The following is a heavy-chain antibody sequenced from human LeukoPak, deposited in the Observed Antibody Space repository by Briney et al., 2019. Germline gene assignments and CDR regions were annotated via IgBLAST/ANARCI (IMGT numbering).Heavy chain of an antibody. CDR1: GYTFTTYG. Sequence: ASVRVSSKASGYTFTTYGISWVRQAPGQGLEWMGWISAYNGEANYAQKLQDRVTMSTDTSTRTAYMELRSLRSDDTAVYYCASNTGSDSSGYAYWGQGTLVTVSS. CDR2: ISAYNGEA. CDR3: ASNTGSDSSGYAY. D-gene: IGHD3-22*01. V-gene: IGHV1-18*01. J-gene: IGHJ4*02.